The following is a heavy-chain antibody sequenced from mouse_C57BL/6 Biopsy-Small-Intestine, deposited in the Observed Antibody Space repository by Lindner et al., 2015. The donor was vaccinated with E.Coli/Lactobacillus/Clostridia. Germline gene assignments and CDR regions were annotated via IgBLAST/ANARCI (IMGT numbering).Heavy chain of an antibody. J-gene: IGHJ1*03. CDR1: GYSFTDYN. D-gene: IGHD1-2*01. CDR3: ARRPRGTAWYFDV. CDR2: INPNYGTT. V-gene: IGHV1-39*01. Sequence: VQLQESGPELVKPGASVKISCKASGYSFTDYNMNWVKQGNGKSLEWIGLINPNYGTTSYNQKFKGKATLTVDQSSSTAYMQLNSLTSEDSAVYYCARRPRGTAWYFDVWGTGTTVTVSS.